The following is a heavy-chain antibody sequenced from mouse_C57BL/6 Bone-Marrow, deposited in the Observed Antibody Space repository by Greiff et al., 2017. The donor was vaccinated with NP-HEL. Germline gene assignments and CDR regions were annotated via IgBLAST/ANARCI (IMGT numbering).Heavy chain of an antibody. CDR2: IDPEDGET. J-gene: IGHJ2*01. CDR3: ARSSNWD. D-gene: IGHD4-1*01. Sequence: VQLQQSGAELVKPGASVKLSCTASGFNIKDYYMHWVKQRTEQGLEWIGRIDPEDGETKYAPKFPGKATITADTSSNTAYLQLSSLTSEDTAVYYCARSSNWDWGQGTTLTVSS. CDR1: GFNIKDYY. V-gene: IGHV14-2*01.